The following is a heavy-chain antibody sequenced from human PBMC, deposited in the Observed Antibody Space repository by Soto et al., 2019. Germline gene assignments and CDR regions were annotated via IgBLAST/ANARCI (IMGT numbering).Heavy chain of an antibody. D-gene: IGHD6-19*01. CDR3: AKARFRDSSMFLRDY. V-gene: IGHV3-23*01. CDR1: GFTFSSYA. CDR2: ISGSGGNT. Sequence: EVQLLESGGGLVQPGGSLRLSCAASGFTFSSYAMSWVRQAPGKGLEWVSAISGSGGNTYDADSVKGRVTISRDNSKSTLYLQMNSLRAEDTDVYYCAKARFRDSSMFLRDYWCQGTLVTVSS. J-gene: IGHJ4*02.